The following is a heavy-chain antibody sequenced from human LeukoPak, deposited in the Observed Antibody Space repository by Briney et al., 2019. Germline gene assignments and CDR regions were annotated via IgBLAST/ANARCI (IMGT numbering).Heavy chain of an antibody. CDR1: GFTFYKYS. J-gene: IGHJ4*02. CDR2: VDGSSATI. D-gene: IGHD5-24*01. V-gene: IGHV3-48*04. Sequence: PGGSLRPSCAASGFTFYKYSMSWVRQAPGKGLEWITYVDGSSATIYYADSVKGRFTTSRDNARNSVYLHMNSLRAEDTAVYYCATYGRDGYKGFYWGPGALVTVSS. CDR3: ATYGRDGYKGFY.